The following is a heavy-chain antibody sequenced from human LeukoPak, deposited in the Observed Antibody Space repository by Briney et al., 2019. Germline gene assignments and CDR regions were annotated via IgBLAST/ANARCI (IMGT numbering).Heavy chain of an antibody. D-gene: IGHD6-19*01. Sequence: PSETLSLTCTVSGGSISSYYWGWVRQPPGKGLEWIGTIDYSGSTYYNPSLKSRATISIDTSKNQFSLTLSPVTAADTAIYYCAREYTLYISGWFIDYWGQGTVVTVSS. CDR2: IDYSGST. CDR1: GGSISSYY. V-gene: IGHV4-39*07. J-gene: IGHJ4*02. CDR3: AREYTLYISGWFIDY.